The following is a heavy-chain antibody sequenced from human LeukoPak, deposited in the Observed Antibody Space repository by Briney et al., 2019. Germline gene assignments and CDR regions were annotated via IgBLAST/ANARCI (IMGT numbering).Heavy chain of an antibody. CDR2: IYTSGST. D-gene: IGHD2-15*01. J-gene: IGHJ4*02. CDR3: ARTGYCSGGSCFLLLY. Sequence: SETLSLTCTVSGGSISSGSYYWSWIRQPAGKGLEWIGRIYTSGSTNYNPSLKSRVTISVDTSKNQFSLKLSSVTAADTAVYYCARTGYCSGGSCFLLLYWGQGTLVTVPS. V-gene: IGHV4-61*02. CDR1: GGSISSGSYY.